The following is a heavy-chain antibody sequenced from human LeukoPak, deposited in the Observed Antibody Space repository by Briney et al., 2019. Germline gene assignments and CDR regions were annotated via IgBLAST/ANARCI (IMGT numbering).Heavy chain of an antibody. J-gene: IGHJ4*02. CDR3: AARKVRGVWFYLDY. CDR1: GFTFSSYA. D-gene: IGHD3-10*01. CDR2: ISNSGDTT. Sequence: PGGSLRLSCAASGFTFSSYAMSWVRQAPGKGLEWISGISNSGDTTYDADSVKGRFAISTDNSKNTLYLQMNSLRVEDTAVYFCAARKVRGVWFYLDYWSQGTLVTVSS. V-gene: IGHV3-23*01.